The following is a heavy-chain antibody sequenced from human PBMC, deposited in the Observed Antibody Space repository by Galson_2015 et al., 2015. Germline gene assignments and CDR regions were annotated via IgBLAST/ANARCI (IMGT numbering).Heavy chain of an antibody. D-gene: IGHD2-15*01. J-gene: IGHJ1*01. CDR2: VSKDGNEK. Sequence: SLRLSCAASGFRFTSYALHWIRQAPGKGLEWVAVVSKDGNEKHYADSVSGRFIISRDNFENTLDLQLNSVRDDDTAVYYCAREYSVGFLHPWGQGTLFTVSS. V-gene: IGHV3-30-3*01. CDR3: AREYSVGFLHP. CDR1: GFRFTSYA.